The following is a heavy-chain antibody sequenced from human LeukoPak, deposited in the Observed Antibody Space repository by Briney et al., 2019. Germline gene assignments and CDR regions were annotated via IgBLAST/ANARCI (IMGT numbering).Heavy chain of an antibody. V-gene: IGHV3-23*01. CDR2: ISDSGGST. J-gene: IGHJ4*02. D-gene: IGHD2-15*01. CDR1: GFTFSSFA. CDR3: AKSHSVAQRGYFDY. Sequence: GGSLRLSCAASGFTFSSFAMTWVRQAPGKGLEWVSTISDSGGSTYYADAVKGRSTISRDNSKDTLYAQMNSLRAEDAAVYYCAKSHSVAQRGYFDYWGQGTLVTVSS.